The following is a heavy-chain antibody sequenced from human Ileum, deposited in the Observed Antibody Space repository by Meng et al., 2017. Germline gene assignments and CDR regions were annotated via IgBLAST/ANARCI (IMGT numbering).Heavy chain of an antibody. CDR2: AST. CDR1: GDSVSSSGYQ. J-gene: IGHJ4*02. CDR3: ARDHWGSLDY. V-gene: IGHV4-61*08. D-gene: IGHD7-27*01. Sequence: QVQLQESGPGLVRPSETLSLICAVSGDSVSSSGYQWGWIRQPPGKGLEWIGYASTNYNPSLKSRVTISVDTSKNQFSLKLTSVTAADTAVYYCARDHWGSLDYWGQGVLVTVSS.